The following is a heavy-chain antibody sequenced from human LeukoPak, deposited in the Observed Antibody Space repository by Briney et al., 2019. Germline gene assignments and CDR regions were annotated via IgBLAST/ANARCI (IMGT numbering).Heavy chain of an antibody. J-gene: IGHJ4*02. CDR3: ARHSSEGTTTRHLDY. CDR2: IDPSDSFT. CDR1: GYTFTTYW. D-gene: IGHD1-26*01. Sequence: PGESLKISCKGTGYTFTTYWISWVRQMPGKGLEWMGRIDPSDSFTNYSPSFQGHATISADKSISTAYLQWSSLKASDTAMYYCARHSSEGTTTRHLDYWGQGTLVTVSS. V-gene: IGHV5-10-1*01.